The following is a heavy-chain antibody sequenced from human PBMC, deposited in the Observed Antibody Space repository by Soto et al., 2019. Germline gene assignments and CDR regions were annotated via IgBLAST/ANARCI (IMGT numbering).Heavy chain of an antibody. Sequence: GGSLRLSCAVSGFTFSAYLMHWVRQVPGKGLTWVSRISDDGSTATYADSVKGRFVISRDNAKNSLYLEMNTLRVDDSGLYYCARGPRVSSTGTGAQWGRGTMVTVSS. CDR3: ARGPRVSSTGTGAQ. J-gene: IGHJ4*02. V-gene: IGHV3-74*01. D-gene: IGHD1-1*01. CDR2: ISDDGSTA. CDR1: GFTFSAYL.